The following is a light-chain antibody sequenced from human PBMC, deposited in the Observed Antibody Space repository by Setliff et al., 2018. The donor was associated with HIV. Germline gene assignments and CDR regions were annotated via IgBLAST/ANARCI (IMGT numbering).Light chain of an antibody. CDR1: QNIGSS. J-gene: IGKJ4*01. Sequence: IQMTQSPSSLSASVGDRVTITCRASQNIGSSLNWFQQRPGIAPKLLIYGASTLHSGVPSRFSGSASGTDFTLTISSLQPEDFATYYCQQVNSIPRTFGGGTKVDIK. CDR3: QQVNSIPRT. CDR2: GAS. V-gene: IGKV1-39*01.